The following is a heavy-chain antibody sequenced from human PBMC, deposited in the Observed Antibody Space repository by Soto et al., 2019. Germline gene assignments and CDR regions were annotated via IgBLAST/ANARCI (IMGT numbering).Heavy chain of an antibody. CDR1: GYTFTSYY. J-gene: IGHJ5*02. D-gene: IGHD3-3*01. CDR2: INPSGGST. V-gene: IGHV1-46*01. Sequence: ASVKVSCKASGYTFTSYYMHWVRQAPGQGLEWMGIINPSGGSTSYAQKCQGRVTMTRDTSTSTVYMELSSLRSEDTAVYYCASSITIFGVVIFDPWGQRTRVTVSA. CDR3: ASSITIFGVVIFDP.